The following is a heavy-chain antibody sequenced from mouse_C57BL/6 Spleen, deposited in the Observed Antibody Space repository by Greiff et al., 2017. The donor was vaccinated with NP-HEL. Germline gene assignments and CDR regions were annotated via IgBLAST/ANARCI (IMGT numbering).Heavy chain of an antibody. V-gene: IGHV1-19*01. CDR1: GYTFTDYY. Sequence: VQLQQSGPELVKPGASVKMSCKASGYTFTDYYMNWVKQSHGKSLEWIGVINPYNGGTSYNQKFKGKATLTVNKSSSTAYMELNDLTSEDSSVYYCARGETRTKAMDYWGQGTSVTVSS. CDR2: INPYNGGT. D-gene: IGHD1-3*01. CDR3: ARGETRTKAMDY. J-gene: IGHJ4*01.